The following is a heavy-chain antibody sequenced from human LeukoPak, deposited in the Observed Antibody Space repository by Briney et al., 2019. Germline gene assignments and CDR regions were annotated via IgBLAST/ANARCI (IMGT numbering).Heavy chain of an antibody. J-gene: IGHJ4*02. V-gene: IGHV4-30-4*01. CDR3: ARELVVPAAILY. CDR1: GGSISSGDYY. CDR2: IYYSGST. Sequence: SSQTLSLTCTVSGGSISSGDYYWSWIGQPPGKGLEWIGYIYYSGSTNYNPSLKSRVTISVDTSKNQFSLKLSSVTAADTAVYYCARELVVPAAILYWGQGTLVTVSS. D-gene: IGHD2-2*02.